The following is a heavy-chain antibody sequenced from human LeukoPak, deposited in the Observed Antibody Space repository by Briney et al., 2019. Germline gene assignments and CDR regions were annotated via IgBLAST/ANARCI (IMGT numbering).Heavy chain of an antibody. D-gene: IGHD4-23*01. V-gene: IGHV3-53*01. Sequence: GGSLRLPCAASGFIVSSNFMGWVRQAPGKGLECVSLFHSGGTIFYADSVKGRFTISRDDSKNTLYLQMNSLRAEDTAVYYCAKSHRKDLMATVVTPGYWGQGTLVTVSS. CDR3: AKSHRKDLMATVVTPGY. J-gene: IGHJ4*02. CDR1: GFIVSSNF. CDR2: FHSGGTI.